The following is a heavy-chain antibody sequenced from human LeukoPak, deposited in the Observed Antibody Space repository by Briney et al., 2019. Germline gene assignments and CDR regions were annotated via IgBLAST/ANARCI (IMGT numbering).Heavy chain of an antibody. CDR2: ISSSSSYI. J-gene: IGHJ4*02. D-gene: IGHD2-15*01. V-gene: IGHV3-21*01. CDR3: ARLLYCSGGSCYSRYFDY. CDR1: GFTFSSYA. Sequence: GGSLRLSCAASGFTFSSYAMSWVRQAPGKGLEWVSSISSSSSYIYYADSVKGRFTISRDNAKNSLYLQMNSLRAEDTAVYYCARLLYCSGGSCYSRYFDYWGQGTLVTVSS.